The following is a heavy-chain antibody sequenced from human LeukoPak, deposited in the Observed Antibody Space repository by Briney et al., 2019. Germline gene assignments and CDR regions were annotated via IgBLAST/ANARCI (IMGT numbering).Heavy chain of an antibody. J-gene: IGHJ4*02. CDR2: IYYSGST. CDR1: GGSISVGTYY. V-gene: IGHV4-30-4*08. CDR3: ARDYGDYAFDS. Sequence: SQTLSLTCTVSGGSISVGTYYWSWIRQPPGKGLEWIGYIYYSGSTYYNPSLKSRVTISVDTSKNQFSLKLTSVTAADTAVYYCARDYGDYAFDSWGQGTLVTVSS. D-gene: IGHD4-17*01.